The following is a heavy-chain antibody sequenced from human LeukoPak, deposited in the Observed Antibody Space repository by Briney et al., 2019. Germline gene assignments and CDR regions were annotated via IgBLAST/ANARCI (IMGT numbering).Heavy chain of an antibody. Sequence: PGGSLTLSCEAFEFTFSNYWMSWVRQAPGKGLEWVANINEDGSVKYYADSVKGRFTISRDNSKNTLYLQMNSLRAEDTAVYYCAKDGGLLWFGELPRTFYYMDVWGKGTTVTVSS. CDR1: EFTFSNYW. CDR2: INEDGSVK. D-gene: IGHD3-10*01. J-gene: IGHJ6*03. V-gene: IGHV3-7*03. CDR3: AKDGGLLWFGELPRTFYYMDV.